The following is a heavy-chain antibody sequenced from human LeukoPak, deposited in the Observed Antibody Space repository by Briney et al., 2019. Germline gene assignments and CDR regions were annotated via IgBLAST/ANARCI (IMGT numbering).Heavy chain of an antibody. J-gene: IGHJ5*02. CDR3: ARDRVKSRGICSSTSCYSIGFDP. D-gene: IGHD2-2*02. CDR1: GYSISGGYY. CDR2: IYHSGST. Sequence: KTSETLSLTCTVSGYSISGGYYWGWIRQPPGKGLEWIGSIYHSGSTYYNPSLKSRVTISVDTSKNQFSLKLSAVTAADTAVYYCARDRVKSRGICSSTSCYSIGFDPWGQGTLVTVSS. V-gene: IGHV4-38-2*02.